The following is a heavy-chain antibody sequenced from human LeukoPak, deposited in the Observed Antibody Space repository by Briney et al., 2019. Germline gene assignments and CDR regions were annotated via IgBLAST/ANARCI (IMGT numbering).Heavy chain of an antibody. D-gene: IGHD3-10*01. V-gene: IGHV3-21*01. CDR2: ITSGDFV. J-gene: IGHJ6*03. Sequence: GGSLRLSCAVSGFTFSAYSMNWVRQAPGKGLEWVSSITSGDFVYFADSLKGRFTISRDNAKSSLYLQMNSLRAEDTAVYYCARGGFNMVRGVIPSNSYYYYMDIWGEGTTVTVSS. CDR3: ARGGFNMVRGVIPSNSYYYYMDI. CDR1: GFTFSAYS.